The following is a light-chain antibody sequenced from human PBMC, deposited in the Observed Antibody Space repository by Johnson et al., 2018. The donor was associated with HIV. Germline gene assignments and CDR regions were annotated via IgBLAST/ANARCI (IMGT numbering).Light chain of an antibody. Sequence: QSVLTQPPSVSAAPGQKVTISCSGSSSNIGRNYVSWYQQLPGTAPKLLIFDNNKRPSGIPDRFSGSKSGTSATLAITGLQTGDEADYYCGTWDTSLTTGGVFGTGTKVTVL. V-gene: IGLV1-51*01. CDR1: SSNIGRNY. CDR3: GTWDTSLTTGGV. J-gene: IGLJ1*01. CDR2: DNN.